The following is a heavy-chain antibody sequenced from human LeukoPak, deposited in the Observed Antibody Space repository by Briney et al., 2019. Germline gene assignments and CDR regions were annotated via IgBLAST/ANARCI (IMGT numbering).Heavy chain of an antibody. CDR2: ISSSSSYI. Sequence: PGGSLRLPCAASGFTFSSYSMNWVRQAPGKGLEGVSSISSSSSYIYYADSVKGRFTISRGNAKNSLYLQMNSLRAEDTAVYYCARVKGGYYYYYMDVWGKGTTVTVSS. J-gene: IGHJ6*03. D-gene: IGHD1-26*01. CDR3: ARVKGGYYYYYMDV. CDR1: GFTFSSYS. V-gene: IGHV3-21*01.